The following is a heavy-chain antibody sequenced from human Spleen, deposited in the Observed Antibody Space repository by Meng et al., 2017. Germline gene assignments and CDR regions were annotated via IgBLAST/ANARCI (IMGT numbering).Heavy chain of an antibody. D-gene: IGHD2-8*01. J-gene: IGHJ5*02. CDR3: GRSNDIHCFDP. Sequence: QAQLVQSGAEVKKPGASVKVSCKASGYTFTAYIIHWVRQAPGQRLEWLGWIYAGSGNTKYSEKFQGRVTITRDTSASTAYMELSSLRSEDTAVYYCGRSNDIHCFDPWGQGTLVTVSS. V-gene: IGHV1-3*01. CDR2: IYAGSGNT. CDR1: GYTFTAYI.